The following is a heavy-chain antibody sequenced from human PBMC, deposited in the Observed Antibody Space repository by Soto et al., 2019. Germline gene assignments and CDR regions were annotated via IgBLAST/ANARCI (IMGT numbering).Heavy chain of an antibody. Sequence: GASVKVSCKASGYTFTGYYMHWVRQAPGQGLEWMGWINPNSGGTNYAQKFQGWVTMTRDTSISTAYMELSRLRSDDTAVYYCARVRYDYIWGSYRARYYFDYWGQGTLVTVSS. D-gene: IGHD3-16*02. CDR2: INPNSGGT. CDR3: ARVRYDYIWGSYRARYYFDY. J-gene: IGHJ4*02. CDR1: GYTFTGYY. V-gene: IGHV1-2*04.